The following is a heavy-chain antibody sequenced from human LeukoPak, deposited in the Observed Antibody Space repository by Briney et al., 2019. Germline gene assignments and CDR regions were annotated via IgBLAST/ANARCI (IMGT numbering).Heavy chain of an antibody. D-gene: IGHD6-19*01. CDR2: IWYDGSNK. CDR1: GFTFSGHG. CDR3: ARQRSSGWSQDF. V-gene: IGHV3-33*01. J-gene: IGHJ4*02. Sequence: GGSLRLSCAASGFTFSGHGMHWVRQTPGKGLEWVAVIWYDGSNKYYADSVKGRFTISRDNSKNTLYLQMNSLRAEDTAVYYCARQRSSGWSQDFWGQETLVTVSS.